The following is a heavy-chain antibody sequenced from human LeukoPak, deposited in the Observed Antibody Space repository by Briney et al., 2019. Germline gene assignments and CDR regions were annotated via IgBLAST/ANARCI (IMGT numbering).Heavy chain of an antibody. CDR3: ARGVIGSGLMNC. Sequence: PGGSLRLSCAASGFTFSDYWMTWVRQAPGKGLEWVANIKQDGSEKYYVDSVKGRFTISRDNAKNSLYLQMNSLRAEDTAVYYCARGVIGSGLMNCWGQGTLVTVSS. CDR1: GFTFSDYW. CDR2: IKQDGSEK. J-gene: IGHJ4*02. D-gene: IGHD6-19*01. V-gene: IGHV3-7*04.